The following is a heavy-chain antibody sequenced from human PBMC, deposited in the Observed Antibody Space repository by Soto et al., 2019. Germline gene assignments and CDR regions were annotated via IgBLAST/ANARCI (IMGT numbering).Heavy chain of an antibody. J-gene: IGHJ4*02. CDR1: GFTLSSYS. CDR3: AKVSRPSRISTPDFDY. V-gene: IGHV3-30-3*01. CDR2: ISYDGNTQ. Sequence: GGSLRLSCARSGFTLSSYSIHWVRQAPGKGLDWVAVISYDGNTQFYGDSVKGRFIVSRDNSRNTLYLQLNNLQAEDTAVYYCAKVSRPSRISTPDFDYWGQGT.